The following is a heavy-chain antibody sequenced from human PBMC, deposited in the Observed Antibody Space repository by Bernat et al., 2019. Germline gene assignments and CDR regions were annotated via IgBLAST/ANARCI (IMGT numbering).Heavy chain of an antibody. J-gene: IGHJ4*02. CDR3: ARHDSLARGIDH. CDR2: IKSKTDGGTT. V-gene: IGHV3-15*01. Sequence: EVQLVESGGGLVKPGGSLRLSCAASGFTFSNAWMSWVRQAPGKGLEWVGRIKSKTDGGTTDYAAPVKGRFTISRDDSKNTLYLQMNSLRAEDTAVYYCARHDSLARGIDHWGQGTLVTVSS. D-gene: IGHD1-1*01. CDR1: GFTFSNAW.